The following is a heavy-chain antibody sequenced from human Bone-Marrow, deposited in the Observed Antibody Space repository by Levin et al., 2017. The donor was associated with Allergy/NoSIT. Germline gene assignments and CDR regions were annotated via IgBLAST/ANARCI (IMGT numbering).Heavy chain of an antibody. J-gene: IGHJ4*01. CDR3: ARSNSRDGYNYFFDS. CDR2: IRASGVNT. CDR1: GFSLSSHT. V-gene: IGHV3-21*01. D-gene: IGHD5-24*01. Sequence: GESLKISCAASGFSLSSHTMNWVRQAPGKGLEWVSFIRASGVNTYYADSVRGRFTVSRDDATNSLYLEMNSLRADDTAVYYCARSNSRDGYNYFFDSWGHGTLVTVSA.